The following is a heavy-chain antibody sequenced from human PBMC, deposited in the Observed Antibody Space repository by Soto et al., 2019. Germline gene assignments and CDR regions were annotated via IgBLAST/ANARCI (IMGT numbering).Heavy chain of an antibody. CDR3: ATPGGYWVGMGAFDI. CDR1: GFTFSSYA. J-gene: IGHJ3*02. CDR2: ISGSGGST. V-gene: IGHV3-23*01. D-gene: IGHD2-15*01. Sequence: EVQLLESGGGLVQPGGSLRLSCAASGFTFSSYAMSWVRQAPGKGLEWVSAISGSGGSTYYADSVKGRFTISRDNSKNSLYLKMNSLRAEDTAVYYCATPGGYWVGMGAFDIWGQGTMVTVSS.